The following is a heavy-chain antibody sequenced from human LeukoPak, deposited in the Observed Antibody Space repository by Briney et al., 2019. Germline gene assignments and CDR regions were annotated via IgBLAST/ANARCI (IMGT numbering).Heavy chain of an antibody. D-gene: IGHD3-22*01. Sequence: PGGSLRLSCAASGFTFSSYAMSWVRQAPGKGLEWVSAISGSGGSTYYADSVKGRFTISRDNSKNTLYLQMNSLRAEDTAVYYCAKDRSHYYDSSGSDYYYYYYMDVWGKGTTVTVSS. CDR3: AKDRSHYYDSSGSDYYYYYYMDV. J-gene: IGHJ6*03. CDR1: GFTFSSYA. V-gene: IGHV3-23*01. CDR2: ISGSGGST.